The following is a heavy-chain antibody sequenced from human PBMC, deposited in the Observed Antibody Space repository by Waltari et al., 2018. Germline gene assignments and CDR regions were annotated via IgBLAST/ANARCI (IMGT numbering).Heavy chain of an antibody. V-gene: IGHV4-39*07. CDR1: GGSISSSSYY. D-gene: IGHD1-26*01. J-gene: IGHJ4*02. Sequence: QLQLQESGPGLVKPSETLSLTCTVSGGSISSSSYYWGWIRQPPGKGLEWIGSIYYSGSTYYNPSLKSRVTISVDTSKNQFSLKLSSVTAADTAVYYCARDTVGATTGSFDYWGQGTLVTVSS. CDR3: ARDTVGATTGSFDY. CDR2: IYYSGST.